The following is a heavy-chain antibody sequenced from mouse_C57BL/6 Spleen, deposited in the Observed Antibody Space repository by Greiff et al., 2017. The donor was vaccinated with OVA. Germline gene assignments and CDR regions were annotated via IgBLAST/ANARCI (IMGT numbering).Heavy chain of an antibody. CDR2: INPSTGGT. D-gene: IGHD1-3*01. Sequence: EVQLQQSGPELVKPGASVKISCKASGYSFTGYYMNWVKQSPEKSLEWIGEINPSTGGTTYNQKFKAKATLTVDKSSSTAYMQLKSLTSEDSAVYYCASGGVKDAMDYWGQGTSVTVSS. J-gene: IGHJ4*01. CDR3: ASGGVKDAMDY. CDR1: GYSFTGYY. V-gene: IGHV1-42*01.